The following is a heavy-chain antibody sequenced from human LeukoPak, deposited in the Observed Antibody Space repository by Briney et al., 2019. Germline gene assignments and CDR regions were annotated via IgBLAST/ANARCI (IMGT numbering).Heavy chain of an antibody. CDR2: FDPEVGET. V-gene: IGHV1-24*01. CDR3: ATGSLLTIFVY. J-gene: IGHJ4*02. D-gene: IGHD3-3*01. Sequence: ASVKVSCKVSGYTLTELSMHCVRQAPGKGRECVGGFDPEVGETIYAQKFQGRVTMTEDTSTDTAYMELSSLRSEDTAVYYCATGSLLTIFVYWGQGTLVTVSS. CDR1: GYTLTELS.